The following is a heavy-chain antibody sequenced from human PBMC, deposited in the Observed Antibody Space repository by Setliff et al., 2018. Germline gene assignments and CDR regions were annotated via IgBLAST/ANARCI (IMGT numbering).Heavy chain of an antibody. CDR3: ARSPPNRGVGQGHHMDV. Sequence: VKVSCKASGYIFNTFGISWVRRAPGQGLEWIGWISPYNGDTKYAQKLQDRVTMTIDTSTSTAYVEVRSLRSDDTALYYCARSPPNRGVGQGHHMDVWGKGTSVTVSS. J-gene: IGHJ6*03. V-gene: IGHV1-18*01. D-gene: IGHD1-26*01. CDR1: GYIFNTFG. CDR2: ISPYNGDT.